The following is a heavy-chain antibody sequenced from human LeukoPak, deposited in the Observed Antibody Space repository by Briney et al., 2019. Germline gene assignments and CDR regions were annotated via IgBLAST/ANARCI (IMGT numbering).Heavy chain of an antibody. V-gene: IGHV4-59*01. J-gene: IGHJ4*02. CDR1: GGSISSYY. D-gene: IGHD4/OR15-4a*01. Sequence: SETLSLTCTVSGGSISSYYWSWIRQPPGKGLEWIGYIYYSGSTNYNPSLKSRVTISVDTSKNQFSLKLSSVTAADTAVYYCARRAGAYSHPYDYWGQGTLVTVSS. CDR2: IYYSGST. CDR3: ARRAGAYSHPYDY.